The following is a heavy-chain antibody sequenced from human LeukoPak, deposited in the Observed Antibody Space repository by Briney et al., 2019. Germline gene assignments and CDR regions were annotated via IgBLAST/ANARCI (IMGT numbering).Heavy chain of an antibody. D-gene: IGHD1-26*01. CDR2: IKQDGSEK. CDR3: ARGQLSGSYSVGY. V-gene: IGHV3-7*01. CDR1: GFTFSSYW. J-gene: IGHJ4*02. Sequence: GGSLRLSCAASGFTFSSYWMSWVRQAPVKGLEWVANIKQDGSEKYYVDSVKGRFTISRDNAKNSLYLQMNSLRAEDTAVYYCARGQLSGSYSVGYWGQGTLVTVSS.